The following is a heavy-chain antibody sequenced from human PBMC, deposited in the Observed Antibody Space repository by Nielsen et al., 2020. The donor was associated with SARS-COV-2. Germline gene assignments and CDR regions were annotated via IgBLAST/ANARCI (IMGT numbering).Heavy chain of an antibody. CDR1: GFTFSSYA. J-gene: IGHJ4*02. D-gene: IGHD5-12*01. CDR2: ISGSGGST. V-gene: IGHV3-23*01. CDR3: ARGGVYSGYELDY. Sequence: GESLKISCAASGFTFSSYAMSWVRQAPGKGLEWVSAISGSGGSTYYADSVKGRFTISRDNSKNTLYLQMNSLRAEDTAVYYCARGGVYSGYELDYWGQGTLVTVSS.